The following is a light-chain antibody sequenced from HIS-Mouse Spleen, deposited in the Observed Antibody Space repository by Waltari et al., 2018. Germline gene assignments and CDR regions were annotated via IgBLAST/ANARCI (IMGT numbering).Light chain of an antibody. CDR2: DAS. CDR1: QRVSSY. V-gene: IGKV3-11*01. J-gene: IGKJ4*01. CDR3: QQRSNWPPGIT. Sequence: EIVLTNHPPPLPLSPGETATLSCRASQRVSSYLAWYQPKPGQAPRLLIYDASNRATGIPARFSGSGPGTDFTLTISSLEPEDFAVYYCQQRSNWPPGITFGGGTKVEIK.